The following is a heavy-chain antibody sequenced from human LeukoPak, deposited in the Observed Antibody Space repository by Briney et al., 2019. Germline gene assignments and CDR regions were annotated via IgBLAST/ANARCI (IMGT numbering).Heavy chain of an antibody. J-gene: IGHJ4*02. CDR3: ARPNSGSYYYSFDY. V-gene: IGHV1-69*01. CDR2: IIPIFGTA. CDR1: GGTFSSYA. D-gene: IGHD1-26*01. Sequence: ASVKVFCKASGGTFSSYAISWVRQAPGQGLEWMGGIIPIFGTANYAQKFQGRVTITADESTSTAYMELSSLRSEDTAVYYCARPNSGSYYYSFDYWGQGTLVTVSS.